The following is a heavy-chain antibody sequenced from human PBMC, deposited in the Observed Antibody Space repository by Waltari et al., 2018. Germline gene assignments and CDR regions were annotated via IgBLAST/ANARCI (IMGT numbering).Heavy chain of an antibody. CDR1: GGSFSGYY. D-gene: IGHD7-27*01. CDR2: INHSGST. V-gene: IGHV4-34*01. Sequence: QVQLQQWGAGLLKPSETLSLTCAVYGGSFSGYYWSWIRQPPGKGLEWIGEINHSGSTNYNPSLKSRVTISVDTSKNQFSLKLSSVTAADTAVYYCARGSPLGQNWFDPWGQGTLVTVSS. CDR3: ARGSPLGQNWFDP. J-gene: IGHJ5*02.